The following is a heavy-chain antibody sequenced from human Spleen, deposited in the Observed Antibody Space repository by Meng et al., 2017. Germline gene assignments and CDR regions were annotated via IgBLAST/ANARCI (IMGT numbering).Heavy chain of an antibody. V-gene: IGHV4-4*07. CDR1: GGSISSYY. CDR2: IYTSGST. J-gene: IGHJ4*02. CDR3: AREGSRYCSSTSCYYGADY. D-gene: IGHD2-2*01. Sequence: SETLSLTCTVPGGSISSYYWSWIRQPAGKGREGIGRIYTSGSTNYNPSLKSRVTMSVDTSKNQFCLKLSSVTAADTAVYYCAREGSRYCSSTSCYYGADYWGQGTLVTVSS.